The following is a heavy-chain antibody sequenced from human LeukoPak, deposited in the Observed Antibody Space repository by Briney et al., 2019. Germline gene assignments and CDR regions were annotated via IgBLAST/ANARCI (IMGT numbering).Heavy chain of an antibody. Sequence: SETLSLTCTVSGYSINSAFYWGWIRVPPGKGLEWIGSVFHRGTTYYNSSLKSRVNISIDTSKNQFSLKLNSVTAADTAIYYCAKSGGYGLIDYWGQGTLVTVSS. CDR3: AKSGGYGLIDY. CDR2: VFHRGTT. V-gene: IGHV4-38-2*02. J-gene: IGHJ4*02. D-gene: IGHD1-26*01. CDR1: GYSINSAFY.